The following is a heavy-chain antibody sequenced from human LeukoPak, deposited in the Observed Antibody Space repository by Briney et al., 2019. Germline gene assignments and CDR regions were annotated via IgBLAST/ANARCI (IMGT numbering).Heavy chain of an antibody. V-gene: IGHV3-23*01. CDR2: ISGSGGST. CDR1: GFTFSSYA. D-gene: IGHD3-3*01. J-gene: IGHJ4*02. Sequence: GGSLRLSCAASGFTFSSYAMSWVRQAPGKGLEWVSAISGSGGSTYYGDSVKGRFTISRDNSKNTVSLQMNSQRAEDTGVYLCAKDLLFLSVWEIDLWGQGTLVTVSS. CDR3: AKDLLFLSVWEIDL.